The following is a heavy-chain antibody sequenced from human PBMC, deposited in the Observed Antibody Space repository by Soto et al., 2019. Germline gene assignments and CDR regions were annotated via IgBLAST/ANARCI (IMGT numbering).Heavy chain of an antibody. CDR1: DDSINSDKYY. D-gene: IGHD6-19*01. Sequence: QLQLQESGPGLVKPSETLSLTCSVSDDSINSDKYYWGWIRQPPGKGLEWIGSIYYRGNAYYNPSLQTRVPQSPGQAKGPFLLKVNFLHARDSAGFFCAGLEGPATISFYFGFWGPGGLVTVSS. V-gene: IGHV4-39*01. J-gene: IGHJ4*02. CDR2: IYYRGNA. CDR3: AGLEGPATISFYFGF.